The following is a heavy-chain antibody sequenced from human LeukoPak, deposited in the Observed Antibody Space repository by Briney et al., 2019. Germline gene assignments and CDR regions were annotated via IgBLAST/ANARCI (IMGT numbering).Heavy chain of an antibody. Sequence: PGGSLRLSCAASGFTFSSYSMNWVRQPPGKGLEWVSSISSSSSYIYYADSVKGRFTISRDNAKDSLYLQMNSLRAEDTAVYYCARDMTYYYDSSGYYSGGYDFDYWGQGTLVIVSS. CDR2: ISSSSSYI. V-gene: IGHV3-21*01. CDR3: ARDMTYYYDSSGYYSGGYDFDY. D-gene: IGHD3-22*01. CDR1: GFTFSSYS. J-gene: IGHJ4*02.